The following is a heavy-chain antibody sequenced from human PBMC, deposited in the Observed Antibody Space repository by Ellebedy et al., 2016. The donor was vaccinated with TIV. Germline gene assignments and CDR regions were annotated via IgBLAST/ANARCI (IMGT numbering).Heavy chain of an antibody. Sequence: GESLKISXAASGLTFSSFAIHWVRQAPGKGLEWVAVISDDGSNKYYIDSVKGRFTISRDNSKNTLYLQMNSLRAEDTAVYYCANMAWGNEDYSVDSWGQGTLVTVSS. D-gene: IGHD2-21*01. CDR1: GLTFSSFA. V-gene: IGHV3-30*04. CDR3: ANMAWGNEDYSVDS. J-gene: IGHJ5*01. CDR2: ISDDGSNK.